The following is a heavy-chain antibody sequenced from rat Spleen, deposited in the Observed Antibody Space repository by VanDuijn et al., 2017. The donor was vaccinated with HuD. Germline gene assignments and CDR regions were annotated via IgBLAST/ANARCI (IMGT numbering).Heavy chain of an antibody. V-gene: IGHV2-45*01. CDR3: ARQAGVFDY. J-gene: IGHJ2*01. CDR2: MWSGGST. CDR1: GFSLTNYN. Sequence: QVQLKESGPGLVQTSQTLSLTCTVSGFSLTNYNVHWVRQPTGKGLEWMGVMWSGGSTDYNSALKSRLSISRDTSKNQVFLKMNSLQSEDTTTYYCARQAGVFDYWGQGVMVTVSS. D-gene: IGHD4-3*01.